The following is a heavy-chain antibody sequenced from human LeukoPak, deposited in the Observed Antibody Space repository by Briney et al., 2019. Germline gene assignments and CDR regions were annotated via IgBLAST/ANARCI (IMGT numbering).Heavy chain of an antibody. CDR2: IWYDGSNK. V-gene: IGHV3-33*01. CDR3: ASDATGLGAFDI. J-gene: IGHJ3*02. Sequence: PGGSLRLSCAASGFTFSSYGMHWVRQAPGKGLEWVAVIWYDGSNKYYADSVKGRFTISRDNSKNTLYLQMNSLRAEDTAVYYCASDATGLGAFDIWGQGTMVTVSS. D-gene: IGHD2-15*01. CDR1: GFTFSSYG.